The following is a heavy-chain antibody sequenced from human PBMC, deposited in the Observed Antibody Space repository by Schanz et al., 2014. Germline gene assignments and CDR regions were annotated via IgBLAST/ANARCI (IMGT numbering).Heavy chain of an antibody. V-gene: IGHV1-8*02. CDR1: GYTFTSYG. J-gene: IGHJ5*02. CDR3: ARGPLGTSP. CDR2: MNPNSGDT. Sequence: QVQLVQSGAEVKKPGASVKVSCKASGYTFTSYGISWVRQAPGQGLEWMGWMNPNSGDTGYPRKFQDRVTMTRNTSISTAYMELSSLKSEDTAVYYCARGPLGTSPWGQGTLVTVSS. D-gene: IGHD5-12*01.